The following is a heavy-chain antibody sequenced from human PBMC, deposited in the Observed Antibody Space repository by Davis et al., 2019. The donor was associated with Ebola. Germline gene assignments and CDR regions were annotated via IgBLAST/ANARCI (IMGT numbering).Heavy chain of an antibody. J-gene: IGHJ4*02. CDR1: GGTFSGYY. V-gene: IGHV4-34*01. CDR3: ARGQLWPLDFDY. D-gene: IGHD5-18*01. CDR2: ISHSGST. Sequence: PGGSLRLSCAVYGGTFSGYYWTWIRQPPGKGLEWIGEISHSGSTTYNPSLKSRVTISVDRAKNQFSLRLSSVTAADAAVYFCARGQLWPLDFDYWGQGTLVTVSS.